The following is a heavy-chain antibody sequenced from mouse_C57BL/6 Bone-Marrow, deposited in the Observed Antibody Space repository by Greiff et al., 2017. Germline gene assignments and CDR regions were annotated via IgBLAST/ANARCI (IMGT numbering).Heavy chain of an antibody. Sequence: EVQLQQSGPELVKPGASVKMSCKASGYTFTDYNMHWVKQSHGKSLEWIGYINPNNGGTSYNQKFKGKATLTVNKSSSTAYMELRSLTSEDSAVYYCARNGGSYVRFAYWGQGTLVTVSA. J-gene: IGHJ3*01. CDR3: ARNGGSYVRFAY. V-gene: IGHV1-22*01. CDR1: GYTFTDYN. CDR2: INPNNGGT. D-gene: IGHD1-1*02.